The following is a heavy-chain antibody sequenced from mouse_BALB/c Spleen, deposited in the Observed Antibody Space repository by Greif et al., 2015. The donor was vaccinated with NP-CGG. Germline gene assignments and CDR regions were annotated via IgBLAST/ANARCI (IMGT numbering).Heavy chain of an antibody. CDR2: INPSNGGT. V-gene: IGHV1S81*02. CDR1: GYTFTSYY. J-gene: IGHJ3*01. Sequence: VQLQQSGAELVKPGASVKLSCKASGYTFTSYYMYWVKQRPGQGLEWIGEINPSNGGTNFNEKFKSKATLTVDKSSSTAYMQLSSLTSEDSAVYYCTRGAIVTTVVRPAWFAYWGQGTLLTVSA. D-gene: IGHD1-1*01. CDR3: TRGAIVTTVVRPAWFAY.